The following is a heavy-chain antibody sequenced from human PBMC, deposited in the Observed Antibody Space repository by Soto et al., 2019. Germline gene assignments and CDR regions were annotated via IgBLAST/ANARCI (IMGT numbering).Heavy chain of an antibody. CDR3: ARCEPPEGRQLGPACAFDI. Sequence: QVQLVQSGAEGKKPGSSVKVSCKASGGTFSSYAISWVLQAPGQGLEWMGGLIPIFGTANYAQKFQGRVTITADESTSTAYMELSSLRSEDTAVYYCARCEPPEGRQLGPACAFDIWGQGTMVTVSS. CDR2: LIPIFGTA. J-gene: IGHJ3*02. D-gene: IGHD6-6*01. V-gene: IGHV1-69*01. CDR1: GGTFSSYA.